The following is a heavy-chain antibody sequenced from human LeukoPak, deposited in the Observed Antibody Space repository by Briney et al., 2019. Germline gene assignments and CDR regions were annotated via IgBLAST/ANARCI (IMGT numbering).Heavy chain of an antibody. CDR3: ARVQHDHYYDSSGYHTGAFDI. D-gene: IGHD3-22*01. J-gene: IGHJ3*02. CDR1: GGSLSSSSYY. Sequence: SETLSLTCTVSGGSLSSSSYYWGWLRQPPGTGLEWIGSIYYSGSTYYNPSLKSRVTISVDTSKNQFSLKLSSVTAADTAVYYCARVQHDHYYDSSGYHTGAFDIWGQGTMVTVSS. V-gene: IGHV4-39*07. CDR2: IYYSGST.